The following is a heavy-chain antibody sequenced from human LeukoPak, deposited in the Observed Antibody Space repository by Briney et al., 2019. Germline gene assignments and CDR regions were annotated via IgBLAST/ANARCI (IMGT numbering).Heavy chain of an antibody. J-gene: IGHJ4*02. Sequence: ASVKVSCKASGYTFTSYAIHWVRQAPGQRLEWMGWISAGNGNTKYSQNFRGRVTFISNTSATTAFMELSSLRSEDAAVYYCARDSGSGSNDYWGQGTLVTVSS. D-gene: IGHD1-26*01. V-gene: IGHV1-3*01. CDR2: ISAGNGNT. CDR1: GYTFTSYA. CDR3: ARDSGSGSNDY.